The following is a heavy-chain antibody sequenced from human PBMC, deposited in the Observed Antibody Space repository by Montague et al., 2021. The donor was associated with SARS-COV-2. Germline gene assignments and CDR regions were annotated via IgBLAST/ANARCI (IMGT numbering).Heavy chain of an antibody. V-gene: IGHV3-7*01. D-gene: IGHD6-13*01. CDR3: ARVPSSSWYFEY. J-gene: IGHJ4*02. CDR1: GFSFSSYW. CDR2: IKKVEREN. Sequence: SLRLSCAASGFSFSSYWMSWFRQAPGKGLRWVANIKKVERENDYVDSVKGRFTTSRNNAKHSLYLQMSSLRAEDTAVYYWARVPSSSWYFEYWGQGTLVTVSS.